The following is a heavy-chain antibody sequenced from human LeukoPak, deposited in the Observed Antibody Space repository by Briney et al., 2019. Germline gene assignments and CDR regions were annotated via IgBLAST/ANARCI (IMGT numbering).Heavy chain of an antibody. J-gene: IGHJ4*02. Sequence: GGSLRLSCAASGFTFSSYAMHWVRQAPGKGLEWVAGISYDGSNKYYADSVKGRFTISRDNSKNTLYLQMNSLRAEDTAVYYCARAGITGPTPPCYFDYWGQGTLVTVSS. D-gene: IGHD1/OR15-1a*01. CDR1: GFTFSSYA. V-gene: IGHV3-30*04. CDR3: ARAGITGPTPPCYFDY. CDR2: ISYDGSNK.